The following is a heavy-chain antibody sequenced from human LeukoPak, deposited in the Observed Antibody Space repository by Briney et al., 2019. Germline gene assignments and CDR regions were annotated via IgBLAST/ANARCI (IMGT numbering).Heavy chain of an antibody. J-gene: IGHJ5*02. CDR2: INIGGTNT. V-gene: IGHV3-11*01. Sequence: PGGSLRLSCAASGFTFSDHYMSWIRQAPRKGLEWLSYINIGGTNTHYADSVKGRFTISRDNAKKSLYLEMTNLRAEDTAVYYCATDGAGFDTWGQGVLVTVSS. CDR1: GFTFSDHY. CDR3: ATDGAGFDT.